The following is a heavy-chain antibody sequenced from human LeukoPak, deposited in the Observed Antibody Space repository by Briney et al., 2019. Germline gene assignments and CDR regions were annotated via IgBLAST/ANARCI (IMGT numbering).Heavy chain of an antibody. V-gene: IGHV4-4*07. J-gene: IGHJ6*03. CDR3: ARMKPYDSTGYSPGQYMDV. Sequence: PSETLSLTCTVSGGPIYSYYWSWIRQPAGKGLEWIGRLYPGVTTNYNPSLKSRVTMSVDTSKKQFALKLSAVTAADTAVYYCARMKPYDSTGYSPGQYMDVWGKGTTVTVSS. D-gene: IGHD3-22*01. CDR2: LYPGVTT. CDR1: GGPIYSYY.